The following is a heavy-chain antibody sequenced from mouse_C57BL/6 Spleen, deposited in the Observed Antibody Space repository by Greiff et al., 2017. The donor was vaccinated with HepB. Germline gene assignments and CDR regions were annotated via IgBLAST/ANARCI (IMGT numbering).Heavy chain of an antibody. J-gene: IGHJ2*01. Sequence: QVQLQQPGAELVMPGASVKLSCKASGYTFTSYWMHWVKQRPGQGLEWIGEIDPSDSYTNYNQKFKGKSTLTVDKSSSTAYMQLSSLTSEDSAVYYCARTWGTLTDYWGQGTTLTVSS. D-gene: IGHD2-12*01. CDR2: IDPSDSYT. CDR3: ARTWGTLTDY. V-gene: IGHV1-69*01. CDR1: GYTFTSYW.